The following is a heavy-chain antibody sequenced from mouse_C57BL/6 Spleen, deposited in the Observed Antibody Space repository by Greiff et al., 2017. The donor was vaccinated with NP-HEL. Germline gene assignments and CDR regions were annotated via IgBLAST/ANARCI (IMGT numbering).Heavy chain of an antibody. CDR1: GYTFTSYW. CDR2: IDPSDSYT. D-gene: IGHD2-2*01. J-gene: IGHJ3*01. V-gene: IGHV1-69*01. Sequence: VQLQQPGAELVMPGASVKLSCKASGYTFTSYWMHWVKQRPGQGLEWIGEIDPSDSYTNYNQKFKGKSTLTVDKSSSTAYMQLRSLTSEDSAVYYCARSGGYDVAYWGQGTLVTVSA. CDR3: ARSGGYDVAY.